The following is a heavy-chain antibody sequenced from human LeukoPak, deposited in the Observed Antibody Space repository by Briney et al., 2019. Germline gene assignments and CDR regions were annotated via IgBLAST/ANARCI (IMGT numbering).Heavy chain of an antibody. CDR3: ATEAAGYYGSGSYLS. V-gene: IGHV1-24*01. Sequence: ASVTVSCTVSGYTLTELSMHWVRQAPGKGLEWMGGFDPEDGETIYAQKFQGGVTMTEDTSTDTAYMELSSLRSEDTAVYYCATEAAGYYGSGSYLSWGQGTLVTVSS. CDR1: GYTLTELS. D-gene: IGHD3-10*01. J-gene: IGHJ5*02. CDR2: FDPEDGET.